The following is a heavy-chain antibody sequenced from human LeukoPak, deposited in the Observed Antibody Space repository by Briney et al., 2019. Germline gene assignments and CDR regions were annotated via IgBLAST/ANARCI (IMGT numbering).Heavy chain of an antibody. CDR2: IWYDASNK. CDR1: GISFRSYG. V-gene: IGHV3-30*02. J-gene: IGHJ4*02. D-gene: IGHD1-7*01. CDR3: TTEGTTSDY. Sequence: GGSLRLSCAASGISFRSYGMHWVRQAPGKGLEWVTFIWYDASNKYYAESVKGRFTISRDNSRNTVFLQMSNLRAEDTAVYYCTTEGTTSDYWGQGTLVTVSS.